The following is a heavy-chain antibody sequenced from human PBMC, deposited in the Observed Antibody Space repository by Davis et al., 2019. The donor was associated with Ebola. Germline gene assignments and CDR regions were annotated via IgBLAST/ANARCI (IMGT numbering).Heavy chain of an antibody. CDR1: GFTFSSYS. V-gene: IGHV3-48*02. CDR3: ARSWLSPYYYYGMDV. J-gene: IGHJ6*04. D-gene: IGHD3-9*01. Sequence: PGGSLRLSCAASGFTFSSYSMNWVRQAPGKGLEWVSYISSSSSTIYYADSVKGRFTISRDNAKNSLYLQMNSLRYEDTAVYYCARSWLSPYYYYGMDVWGKGTTVTVSS. CDR2: ISSSSSTI.